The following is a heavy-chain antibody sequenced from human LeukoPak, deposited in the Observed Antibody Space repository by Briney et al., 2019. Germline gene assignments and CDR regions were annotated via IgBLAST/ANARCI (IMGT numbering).Heavy chain of an antibody. CDR3: AKANFDY. V-gene: IGHV3-48*04. J-gene: IGHJ4*02. CDR2: ISSSSSTI. CDR1: GFTFSSYS. Sequence: GGSLRLSCAASGFTFSSYSMNWVRQAPGKGLEWVSYISSSSSTIYYADSVKGRFTISRDNSKNSLYLQMNSLRTEDTALYYCAKANFDYWGQGTLVAVSS.